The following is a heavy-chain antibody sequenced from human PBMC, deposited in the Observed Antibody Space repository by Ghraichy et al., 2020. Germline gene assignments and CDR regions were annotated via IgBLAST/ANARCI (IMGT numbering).Heavy chain of an antibody. CDR3: ARGALFHAFDI. J-gene: IGHJ3*02. CDR2: VDNDGSST. CDR1: GFTFRSYW. V-gene: IGHV3-74*01. Sequence: LSLTCAASGFTFRSYWIHWVRQVPGEGLMWLLRVDNDGSSTVYADSVRGRFTISRDNAENMVYLQMNSLRADDTAVYYCARGALFHAFDIWGPGTMVTVSS.